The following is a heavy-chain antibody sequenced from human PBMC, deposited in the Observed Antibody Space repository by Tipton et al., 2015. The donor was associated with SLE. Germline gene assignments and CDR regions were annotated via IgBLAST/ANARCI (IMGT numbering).Heavy chain of an antibody. Sequence: TLSLTCTVSGGSISSGGYYWSWIRQHPGKGLEWIGYIYDNGAAYYNPSLKSRVTISVDTSKNQFSLKLNSVTAADTAVYYCARHSDLGNYYSALHYWGQGILVTVSS. D-gene: IGHD3-10*01. V-gene: IGHV4-31*03. CDR1: GGSISSGGYY. J-gene: IGHJ4*02. CDR2: IYDNGAA. CDR3: ARHSDLGNYYSALHY.